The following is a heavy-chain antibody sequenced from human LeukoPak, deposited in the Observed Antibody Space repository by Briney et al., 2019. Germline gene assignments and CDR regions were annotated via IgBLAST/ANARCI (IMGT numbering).Heavy chain of an antibody. CDR1: GFTFSSYA. J-gene: IGHJ4*02. Sequence: GGSLRLSCAASGFTFSSYAMSWVRQAPGKGLEWVSAISGSGGSTYYADSVKGRFTISRDNSKNSLYLQMISLRAEDTAVYYCARSLVVGYDSSGYPDYWGRGTLVTVSS. V-gene: IGHV3-23*01. CDR3: ARSLVVGYDSSGYPDY. CDR2: ISGSGGST. D-gene: IGHD3-22*01.